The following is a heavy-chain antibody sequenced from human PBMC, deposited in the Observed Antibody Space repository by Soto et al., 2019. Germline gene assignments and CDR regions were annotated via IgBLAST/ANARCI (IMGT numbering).Heavy chain of an antibody. CDR2: ISAYNGNT. CDR1: GYTFTSYG. Sequence: QVQLVQSGAEVKKPGASVKVSCKASGYTFTSYGISWVRQAPGQGLEWMGWISAYNGNTNYAQKLQGRVTMTTGTSTSPAYMELRSLRSDDKAVYYCTRVKDGDGYDWWIRSRTLDSWGEGTLVTVSS. CDR3: TRVKDGDGYDWWIRSRTLDS. D-gene: IGHD5-12*01. J-gene: IGHJ4*02. V-gene: IGHV1-18*01.